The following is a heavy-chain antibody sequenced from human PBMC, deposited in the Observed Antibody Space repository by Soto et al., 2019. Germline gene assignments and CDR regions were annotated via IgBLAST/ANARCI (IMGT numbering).Heavy chain of an antibody. J-gene: IGHJ4*02. Sequence: SETLSLTCAVYGGSFSGYYWSWIRQPPGKGLEWIGEINHSGSTNYNPSLKSRVTISVDTSKNQFSLKLSSVTAADTAVYYCARARYSWFDYWGQGTLVTVSS. CDR1: GGSFSGYY. CDR2: INHSGST. CDR3: ARARYSWFDY. D-gene: IGHD4-4*01. V-gene: IGHV4-34*01.